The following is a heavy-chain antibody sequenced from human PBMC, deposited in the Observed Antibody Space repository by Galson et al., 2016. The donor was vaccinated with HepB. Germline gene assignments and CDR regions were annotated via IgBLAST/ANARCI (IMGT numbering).Heavy chain of an antibody. CDR3: ARPGGSAGMH. CDR2: MRDSGNT. J-gene: IGHJ1*01. D-gene: IGHD3-16*01. CDR1: Y. V-gene: IGHV4-59*08. Sequence: YWSWTRQPPGKGLEWIAYMRDSGNTNYNHSLKSRVTISVDTSIYQFSLRLSSVTAADTAVYYCARPGGSAGMHWGQGTLVTVSS.